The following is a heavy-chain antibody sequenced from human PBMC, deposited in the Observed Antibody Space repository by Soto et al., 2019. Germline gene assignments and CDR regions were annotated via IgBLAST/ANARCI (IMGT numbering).Heavy chain of an antibody. Sequence: SETLSLTCAVSGGSISSPNFYWSWIRQHPGKGLEWIGHIYYNGTTYYNPTLKSRVSISVDTSKNQFSLKLSSVTAADTAVYYCAREPRPLIWFGELHAWGRGPLVTVS. J-gene: IGHJ5*02. CDR1: GGSISSPNFY. CDR3: AREPRPLIWFGELHA. D-gene: IGHD3-10*01. V-gene: IGHV4-31*11. CDR2: IYYNGTT.